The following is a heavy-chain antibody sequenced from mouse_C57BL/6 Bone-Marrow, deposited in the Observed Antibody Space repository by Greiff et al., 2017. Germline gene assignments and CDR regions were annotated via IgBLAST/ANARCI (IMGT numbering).Heavy chain of an antibody. Sequence: EVQLQESGGDLVKPGGSLKLSCAASGFTFSSYGMSWVRQTPDKRLEWVATISSGGSYTYYPDSVKGRFTISRDNAKNTLYLQMSSLKSEDTARYYCAREGLLLWDFDVWGTGTTVTVSS. D-gene: IGHD1-1*02. J-gene: IGHJ1*03. CDR2: ISSGGSYT. V-gene: IGHV5-6*01. CDR3: AREGLLLWDFDV. CDR1: GFTFSSYG.